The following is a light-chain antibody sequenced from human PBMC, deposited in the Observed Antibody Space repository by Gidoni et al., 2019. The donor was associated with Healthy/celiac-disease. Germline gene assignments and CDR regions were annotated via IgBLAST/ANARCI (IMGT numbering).Light chain of an antibody. J-gene: IGKJ1*01. CDR1: QSISSY. CDR2: AAS. CDR3: QQSYTTLWT. Sequence: DIQMTQSPSSLSASVGDIATITCRASQSISSYLNWYQQKPGKAPKLLIYAASSLQSGVPSRFSGSGSGTDFTLTISSLQPEDFATYYCQQSYTTLWTFGQGTKVEIK. V-gene: IGKV1-39*01.